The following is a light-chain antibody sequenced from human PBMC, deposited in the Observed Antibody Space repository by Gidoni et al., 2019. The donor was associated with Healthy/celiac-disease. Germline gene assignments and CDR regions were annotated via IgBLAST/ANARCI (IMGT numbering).Light chain of an antibody. CDR3: QQYDNLPRFT. CDR2: DAS. Sequence: DIPMTQSPSSLSASVGDRVTVTCQASQDISNYLNWYQQKPGKAPKLLIYDASNLETGVPSRFSGSGSGTDVTFTISSLQPEDSATYYCQQYDNLPRFTFGPXTKVDIK. J-gene: IGKJ3*01. CDR1: QDISNY. V-gene: IGKV1-33*01.